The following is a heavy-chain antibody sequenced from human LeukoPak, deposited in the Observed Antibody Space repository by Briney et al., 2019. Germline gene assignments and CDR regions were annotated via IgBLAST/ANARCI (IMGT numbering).Heavy chain of an antibody. J-gene: IGHJ3*02. CDR2: IYHSGST. V-gene: IGHV4-38-2*01. CDR1: GYSISSGYY. CDR3: ASEVAKGAFDI. Sequence: SETLSLTCAVSGYSISSGYYWGWIRQPPGKGLEWIGSIYHSGSTYYNPPLKSRVTISVDTSKNQFSLKLSSVTAADTAVYYCASEVAKGAFDIWGQGTMVTVSS. D-gene: IGHD5-12*01.